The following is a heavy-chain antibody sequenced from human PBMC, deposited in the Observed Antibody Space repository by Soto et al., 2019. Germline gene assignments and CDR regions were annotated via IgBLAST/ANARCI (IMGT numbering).Heavy chain of an antibody. J-gene: IGHJ5*02. CDR2: ITSDGESK. CDR1: GFNFSNHW. CDR3: ARESGDWPLNWFDP. D-gene: IGHD2-21*02. Sequence: GGSLRLSCAASGFNFSNHWMHWVRQRPGEGLVWVSRITSDGESKAYAESVKGRFAISRDNAKNTLYLQMNGLTAEDTAVYYCARESGDWPLNWFDPWGLGTLVTVSS. V-gene: IGHV3-74*01.